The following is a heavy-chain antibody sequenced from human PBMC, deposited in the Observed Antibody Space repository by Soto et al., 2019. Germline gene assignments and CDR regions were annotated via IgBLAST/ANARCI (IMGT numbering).Heavy chain of an antibody. D-gene: IGHD3-3*01. Sequence: GASVKVSCKASGYTFTGYYIHWVRQAPGQGLEWMGWIIPDSGATNYTQKFQGGVTMTSETSTNTAFLELSRLRSDDTAVYFCARVDRISIFGLINWLDPWGQGTPVTVSS. CDR3: ARVDRISIFGLINWLDP. V-gene: IGHV1-2*02. CDR1: GYTFTGYY. J-gene: IGHJ5*02. CDR2: IIPDSGAT.